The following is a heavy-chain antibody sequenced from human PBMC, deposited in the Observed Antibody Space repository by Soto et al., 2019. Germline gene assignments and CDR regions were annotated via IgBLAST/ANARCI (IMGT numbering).Heavy chain of an antibody. V-gene: IGHV4-31*03. D-gene: IGHD3-10*01. Sequence: QVQLQESGPGLVKPSQTLSLTCTVSGGSISSGSYYWSWIRQLPGKGLEWIGYIYYSRSTYYNPSLESRVTISVDTSKNQFSLKMNSVTAADTAVYYCATRTDYYYGSGSLGGMDVWGQGTTVTVSS. CDR1: GGSISSGSYY. CDR3: ATRTDYYYGSGSLGGMDV. J-gene: IGHJ6*02. CDR2: IYYSRST.